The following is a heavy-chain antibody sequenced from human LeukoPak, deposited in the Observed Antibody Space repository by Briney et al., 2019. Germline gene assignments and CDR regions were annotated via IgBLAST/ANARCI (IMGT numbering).Heavy chain of an antibody. J-gene: IGHJ4*02. V-gene: IGHV3-7*01. CDR1: GFSFSSNW. Sequence: GGSLRLSCAAPGFSFSSNWMNWVRQAPGRGLEWVANIKQDGSEKYFVDSVKGRFTISRDNAKNSLFLQMNSLRAEDTAVYYCARGSSDDGNVFDCWGRGTLVTVSS. CDR2: IKQDGSEK. CDR3: ARGSSDDGNVFDC. D-gene: IGHD5-24*01.